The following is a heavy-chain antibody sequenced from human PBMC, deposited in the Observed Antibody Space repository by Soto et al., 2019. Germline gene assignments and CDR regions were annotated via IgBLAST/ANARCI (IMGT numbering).Heavy chain of an antibody. CDR3: ARDVEYDFWTPDHYGMDV. V-gene: IGHV1-3*01. CDR2: INAGNGNT. Sequence: GASVKVSCKASGYTFTSYAMHWVRQAPGQRLEWMGWINAGNGNTKYSQKFQGRVTITRDTSASTAYMELSSLRSEDTAVYYCARDVEYDFWTPDHYGMDVWGQGTTVTVSS. CDR1: GYTFTSYA. J-gene: IGHJ6*02. D-gene: IGHD3-3*01.